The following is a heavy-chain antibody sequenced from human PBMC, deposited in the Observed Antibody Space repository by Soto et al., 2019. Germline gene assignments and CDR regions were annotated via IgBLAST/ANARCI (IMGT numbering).Heavy chain of an antibody. CDR1: GSSINSSGYY. V-gene: IGHV4-39*01. D-gene: IGHD3-3*02. CDR2: MFYGVST. J-gene: IGHJ4*02. CDR3: ARLPSRHLVDY. Sequence: SETLSLTCTVPGSSINSSGYYWGWIRQPPGKGLEWIGSMFYGVSTYYNPSLKSRVTVSVDTSENQFSLNLRSVTAADTAVYYCARLPSRHLVDYWGQGTLVTVSS.